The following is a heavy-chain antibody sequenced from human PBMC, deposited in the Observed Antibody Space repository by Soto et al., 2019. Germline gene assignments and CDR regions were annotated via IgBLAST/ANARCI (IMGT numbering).Heavy chain of an antibody. CDR3: ARAIAVGSTSLDY. CDR1: GFTFSTYN. Sequence: GGSLRLSCAASGFTFSTYNMNWVRQAPGRGLEWVSYISSRSSTIYHADSVKGRFTISRDNAKNSLYLQMDSLRDEDTAVYFCARAIAVGSTSLDYWGLGTRVTVSS. J-gene: IGHJ4*02. CDR2: ISSRSSTI. V-gene: IGHV3-48*02. D-gene: IGHD6-19*01.